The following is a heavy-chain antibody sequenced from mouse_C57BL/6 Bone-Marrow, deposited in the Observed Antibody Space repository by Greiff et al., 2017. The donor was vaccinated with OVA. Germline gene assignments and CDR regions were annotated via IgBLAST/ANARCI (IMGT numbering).Heavy chain of an antibody. V-gene: IGHV5-15*01. D-gene: IGHD1-1*01. J-gene: IGHJ1*03. CDR3: ARHRNYGWYFDV. CDR2: ISNLAYSI. Sequence: EVKLMESGGGLVQPGGSLKLSCAASGFTFSDYGMAWVRQAPRKGPEWVAFISNLAYSIYYADTVTGRFTISRENAKNTLYLEMSSLRSEDTAMYYCARHRNYGWYFDVWGTGTTVTVSS. CDR1: GFTFSDYG.